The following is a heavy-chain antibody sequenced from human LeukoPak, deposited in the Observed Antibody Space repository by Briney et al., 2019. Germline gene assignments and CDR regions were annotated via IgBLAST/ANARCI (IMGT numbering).Heavy chain of an antibody. D-gene: IGHD2-15*01. CDR2: ISGSGGST. J-gene: IGHJ4*02. V-gene: IGHV3-23*01. Sequence: PGGSLRLSCAASGFTFSSYAMSWVRQAPGKGLEWVSAISGSGGSTYYADSVKGRFTISRDNSKNTLYLQMNSLRAEDTAVYYRAKEDIVVVVAATTPNCFDYWGQGTLVTVSS. CDR3: AKEDIVVVVAATTPNCFDY. CDR1: GFTFSSYA.